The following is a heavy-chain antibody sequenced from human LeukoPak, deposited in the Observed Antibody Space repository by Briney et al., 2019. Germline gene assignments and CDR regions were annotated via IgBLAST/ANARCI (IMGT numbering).Heavy chain of an antibody. CDR2: IYYSGST. Sequence: SQTLSLTCTVSGGSISSGGYYWSWIRQHPGKGLEWIGYIYYSGSTYYNPSLKSRVTISVDTSKNQFSLKLSSVTAADTAVYYCARDRPRYCSSATCYTGDYWGQGTLVTVSS. CDR3: ARDRPRYCSSATCYTGDY. V-gene: IGHV4-31*03. CDR1: GGSISSGGYY. D-gene: IGHD2-2*02. J-gene: IGHJ4*02.